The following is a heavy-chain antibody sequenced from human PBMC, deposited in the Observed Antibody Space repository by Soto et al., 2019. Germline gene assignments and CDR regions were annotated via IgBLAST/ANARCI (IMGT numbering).Heavy chain of an antibody. CDR1: GGSVSSGSYY. CDR3: ARGRGGTYDAFDI. Sequence: SETLSLTCTVSGGSVSSGSYYWTWIRQPPGKGLEWLGYIYYSGTTNYNPPLKSRITISVDTSGNQFSLKLSSVTAADTAVYFCARGRGGTYDAFDIWGQGTMVTVSS. J-gene: IGHJ3*02. V-gene: IGHV4-61*01. D-gene: IGHD1-26*01. CDR2: IYYSGTT.